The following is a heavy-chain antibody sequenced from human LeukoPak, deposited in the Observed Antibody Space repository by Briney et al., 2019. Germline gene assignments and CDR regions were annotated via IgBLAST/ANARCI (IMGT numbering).Heavy chain of an antibody. Sequence: GGSLRLSCAASGFTFSSYAMSWVRQAPGKGLEWVSAISGSGGSTYYADSVKGRFTISRDNSKNTLYLQMNSLRAEDTAVYYCAKDPRLLTRRGFYFDYWGQGTLVTVSS. CDR3: AKDPRLLTRRGFYFDY. CDR1: GFTFSSYA. J-gene: IGHJ4*02. CDR2: ISGSGGST. V-gene: IGHV3-23*01. D-gene: IGHD3-10*01.